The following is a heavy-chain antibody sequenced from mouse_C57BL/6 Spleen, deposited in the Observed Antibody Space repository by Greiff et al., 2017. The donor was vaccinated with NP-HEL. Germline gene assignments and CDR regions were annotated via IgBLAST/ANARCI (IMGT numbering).Heavy chain of an antibody. CDR1: GYTFTSYW. V-gene: IGHV1-7*01. CDR3: ARVVLYGFAY. J-gene: IGHJ3*01. CDR2: INPSSGYT. D-gene: IGHD2-12*01. Sequence: VQLQQSGAELAKPGASVKLSCKASGYTFTSYWMHWVKQRPGQGLEWIGYINPSSGYTKYNQKFKDKATLTAAKSSSTAYMQLSSLTYEDSAVYYCARVVLYGFAYWGQGTLVTVSA.